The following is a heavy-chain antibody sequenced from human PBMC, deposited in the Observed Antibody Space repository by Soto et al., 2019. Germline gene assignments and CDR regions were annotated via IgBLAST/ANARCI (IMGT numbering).Heavy chain of an antibody. CDR2: ISYDGSNK. D-gene: IGHD3-16*02. CDR1: VFTFSSYG. Sequence: QVQLVESGGGVVQPGRSLRLSCAASVFTFSSYGMHWVRQAPGKGLEWVAVISYDGSNKYYADSVKGRFTISRDNSKNTLYLQMNSLRAEDTAVYYCAKDNQFGGVIVYYFDYWGQGTLVTVSS. CDR3: AKDNQFGGVIVYYFDY. V-gene: IGHV3-30*18. J-gene: IGHJ4*02.